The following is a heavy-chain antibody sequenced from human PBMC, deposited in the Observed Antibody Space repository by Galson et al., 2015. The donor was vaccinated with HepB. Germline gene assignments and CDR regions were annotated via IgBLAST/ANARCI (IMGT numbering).Heavy chain of an antibody. CDR3: ARDQAYSYGNSGLDY. Sequence: SVKVSCKASGYAFTTYYIHWVRQAPGQGLEWMGIINPSGGGTTYAQKLQGRVPMTRDTSTSTVYMELSSLSSEDTAVYYCARDQAYSYGNSGLDYWGQGTLVTVSS. CDR1: GYAFTTYY. J-gene: IGHJ4*02. V-gene: IGHV1-46*04. CDR2: INPSGGGT. D-gene: IGHD5-18*01.